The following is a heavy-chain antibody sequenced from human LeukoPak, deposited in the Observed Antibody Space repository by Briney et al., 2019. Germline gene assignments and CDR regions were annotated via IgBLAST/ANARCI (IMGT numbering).Heavy chain of an antibody. Sequence: PGRSLRLSCAASGFTFSSYAMHWVRQAPGKGLEWVAVISYDGSNNYYADSVKGRFTICRDNSMNTLYLQMNSLRAEDTAVYYCARAEMATIYFDYWGQGTLVTVS. J-gene: IGHJ4*02. D-gene: IGHD5-24*01. CDR2: ISYDGSNN. V-gene: IGHV3-30*14. CDR3: ARAEMATIYFDY. CDR1: GFTFSSYA.